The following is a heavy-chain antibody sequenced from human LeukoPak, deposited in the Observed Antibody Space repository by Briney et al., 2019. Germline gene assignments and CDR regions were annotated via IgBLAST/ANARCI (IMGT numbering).Heavy chain of an antibody. CDR1: GGSIYSGSYY. J-gene: IGHJ4*02. CDR2: IYTSGST. Sequence: PSETLSLTCTVSGGSIYSGSYYWSWIRQPAGKGLEWIGRIYTSGSTNYNPSLKSRVTISVDTSKNQFSLKLSSVTAADTAVYYCARAPYSNYAGYFDYWGQGTLVTVSS. D-gene: IGHD4-11*01. CDR3: ARAPYSNYAGYFDY. V-gene: IGHV4-61*02.